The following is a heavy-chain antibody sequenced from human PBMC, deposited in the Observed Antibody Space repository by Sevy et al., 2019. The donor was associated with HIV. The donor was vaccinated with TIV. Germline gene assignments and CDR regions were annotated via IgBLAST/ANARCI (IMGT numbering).Heavy chain of an antibody. D-gene: IGHD5-12*01. V-gene: IGHV4-59*01. CDR3: ARAPPVRSGDDSLNWFDP. Sequence: SETLSLTCSVSYGPISAYYWNWIRQSPGKGLEWIGYIHYSGSTNYNPSFKSRVTMSLDTSKNQFSLQLNSVTAADPALYYCARAPPVRSGDDSLNWFDPWGRGTLVTVSS. CDR1: YGPISAYY. J-gene: IGHJ5*02. CDR2: IHYSGST.